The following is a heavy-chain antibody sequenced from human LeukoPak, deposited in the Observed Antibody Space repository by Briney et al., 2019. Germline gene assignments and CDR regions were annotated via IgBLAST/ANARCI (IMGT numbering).Heavy chain of an antibody. CDR1: GGSISSYY. CDR3: ARHRYYYDPFDY. V-gene: IGHV4-4*07. CDR2: ISTSGST. Sequence: SETLSLTCTVSGGSISSYYWSWIRQPAGKGLESIGHISTSGSTNYNPSLKSRVTMSVDTSKNQFSMKLSSVTAADTAVYYCARHRYYYDPFDYWGQGTLVTVSS. J-gene: IGHJ4*02. D-gene: IGHD3-22*01.